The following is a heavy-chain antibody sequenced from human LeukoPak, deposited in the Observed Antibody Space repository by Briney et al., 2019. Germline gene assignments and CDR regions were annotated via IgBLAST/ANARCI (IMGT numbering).Heavy chain of an antibody. CDR2: IYHTGSA. D-gene: IGHD2-2*01. J-gene: IGHJ4*02. CDR1: GYSFTSGHY. CDR3: ARYCTSTTCILRGFDY. V-gene: IGHV4-38-2*01. Sequence: SETLSLTCSVSGYSFTSGHYWGWTRQPPGKGLEWIANIYHTGSAHYNPSLKSRVTISVDTSKNQFSLKLSSVTAADTAVYYCARYCTSTTCILRGFDYWGQGTLVTVSS.